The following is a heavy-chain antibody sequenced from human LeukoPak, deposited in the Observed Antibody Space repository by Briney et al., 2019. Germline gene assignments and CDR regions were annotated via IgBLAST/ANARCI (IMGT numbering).Heavy chain of an antibody. D-gene: IGHD6-19*01. Sequence: PGRSLRLACAASGFTLSSYGMHWVRQAPGKGLEWVTLTSHDGSNQYYADAVKGRFTISRDNSKNTLYLQMHSLRAEDTAVYFCAKDSDTSGWYPDYWGQGTLVTVSS. CDR3: AKDSDTSGWYPDY. CDR1: GFTLSSYG. CDR2: TSHDGSNQ. V-gene: IGHV3-30*18. J-gene: IGHJ4*02.